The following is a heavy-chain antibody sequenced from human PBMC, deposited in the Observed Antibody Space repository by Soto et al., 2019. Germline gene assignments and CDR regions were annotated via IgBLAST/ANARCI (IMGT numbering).Heavy chain of an antibody. J-gene: IGHJ6*02. Sequence: EVQLVESGGGLVQPGGSLRLACAGSGFRVSDYWMHWVRQAPGKGLVWVSRVSNEGSKEYADFVKGRFTLSKDNAKNTLYLEMDSLSVEDTVLYYCTATPRNGMGVWGQGTKVTVAS. CDR3: TATPRNGMGV. CDR1: GFRVSDYW. V-gene: IGHV3-74*01. CDR2: VSNEGSK.